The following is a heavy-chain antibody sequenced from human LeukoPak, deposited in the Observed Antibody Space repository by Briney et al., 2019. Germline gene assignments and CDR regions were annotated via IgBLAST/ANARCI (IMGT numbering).Heavy chain of an antibody. CDR2: IQSDGSDE. V-gene: IGHV3-30*02. CDR1: GFTVSSNY. Sequence: GGSLRLSCAASGFTVSSNYMSWVRQAPGKGLEWVGFIQSDGSDEFYADSVKGRFSISRDNSKNTLSLQMNSLRTEDTAVYYCAKDQVTHWGQGTLVTVSS. CDR3: AKDQVTH. J-gene: IGHJ4*02. D-gene: IGHD4-11*01.